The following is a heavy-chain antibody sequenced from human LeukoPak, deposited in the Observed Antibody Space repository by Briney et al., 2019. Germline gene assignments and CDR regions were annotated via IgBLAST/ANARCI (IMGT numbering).Heavy chain of an antibody. CDR2: IYYSGST. CDR3: ARWFGERFDP. D-gene: IGHD3-10*01. V-gene: IGHV4-59*08. Sequence: SETLSLTCTVSGGSISSYYWSWIRQPPGKGLEWIGYIYYSGSTYYNPSLKSRVTISVDTSKNQFSLKLSSVTAADTAVYYCARWFGERFDPWGQGTLVTVSS. J-gene: IGHJ5*02. CDR1: GGSISSYY.